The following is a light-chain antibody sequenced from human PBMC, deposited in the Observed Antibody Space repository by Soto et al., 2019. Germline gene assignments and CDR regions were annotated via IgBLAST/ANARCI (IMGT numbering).Light chain of an antibody. J-gene: IGKJ1*01. V-gene: IGKV1-27*01. Sequence: IPMTQSPSSLSASVGDRVTITCRASQGIGNYLAWYQQKPGKVPKLLIYAASTLQSGVPSRFSGSGSGTNFTLTISSLQPEDVATYYCQKYNSVPWTFGQGTKVEIK. CDR2: AAS. CDR3: QKYNSVPWT. CDR1: QGIGNY.